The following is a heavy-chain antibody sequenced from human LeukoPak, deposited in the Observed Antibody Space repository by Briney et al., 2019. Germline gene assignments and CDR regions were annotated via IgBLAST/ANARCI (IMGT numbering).Heavy chain of an antibody. CDR1: GFTFSSYW. D-gene: IGHD6-19*01. V-gene: IGHV3-7*01. CDR2: IKQDGSEK. J-gene: IGHJ4*02. Sequence: RGSLRLSCAASGFTFSSYWMSWVRQAPGKGLEWVANIKQDGSEKYYVDSVKGRFTISRDNAENSLYLQMNSLRAEDTAVYYCARRQWLGNFDYWGQGTLVTVSS. CDR3: ARRQWLGNFDY.